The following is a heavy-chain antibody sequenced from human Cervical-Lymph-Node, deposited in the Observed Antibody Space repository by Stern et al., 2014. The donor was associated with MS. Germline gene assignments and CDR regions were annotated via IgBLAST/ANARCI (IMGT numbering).Heavy chain of an antibody. CDR1: GASISSGGYY. CDR2: IYYSGST. CDR3: AIDPSLTGTTTPPY. D-gene: IGHD1-7*01. J-gene: IGHJ4*02. Sequence: QLQLQESGPGLVKASQTLSLTCTVSGASISSGGYYWTWIRQHPGEGLEWIGYIYYSGSTYYNPSLKSRVSISVDTSKNQFSLRLSSVTAADTAVYYCAIDPSLTGTTTPPYWGQGTLVTVSS. V-gene: IGHV4-31*03.